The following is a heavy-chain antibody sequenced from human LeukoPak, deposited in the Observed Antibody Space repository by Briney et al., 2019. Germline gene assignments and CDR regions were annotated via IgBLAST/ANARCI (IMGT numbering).Heavy chain of an antibody. D-gene: IGHD3-3*01. Sequence: GGSLRLSCAASGFTFSDYYMSWIRQAPGKGLEWVSYIYSGSTTIYYADSVKGRFTISRDNAKDSLYLQMNSLRVEDTAVYYCTTYDDPPFDDWGQGTLVTVSS. V-gene: IGHV3-11*01. J-gene: IGHJ4*02. CDR1: GFTFSDYY. CDR3: TTYDDPPFDD. CDR2: IYSGSTTI.